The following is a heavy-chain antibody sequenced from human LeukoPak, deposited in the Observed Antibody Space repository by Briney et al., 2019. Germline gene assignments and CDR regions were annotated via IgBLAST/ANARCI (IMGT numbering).Heavy chain of an antibody. Sequence: PGGFLRLSCAASGFTFSNAWMSWVRQAPGKGLEWVGRIKSKTDGGTTDDAAPVKGRFTISRDDSKNTLYLQMNSLKIEDTAVYYCTTDTGYYDSSGYTFDYWGQGTLVTVSS. D-gene: IGHD3-22*01. CDR2: IKSKTDGGTT. V-gene: IGHV3-15*01. CDR1: GFTFSNAW. CDR3: TTDTGYYDSSGYTFDY. J-gene: IGHJ4*02.